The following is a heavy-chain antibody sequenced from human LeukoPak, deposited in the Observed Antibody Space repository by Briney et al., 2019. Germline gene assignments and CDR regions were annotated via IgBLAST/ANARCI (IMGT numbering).Heavy chain of an antibody. CDR3: ARLRRRPPFGGYYDSSGYPPE. CDR2: FYYSGST. D-gene: IGHD3-22*01. CDR1: GGSISSSFYY. V-gene: IGHV4-39*01. Sequence: PSETLSLTCTVSGGSISSSFYYWGWIRQPPGKGLEWIGSFYYSGSTYYNPSLKSRVTMSVDTSKNQFSLKLSSVTAADTAVYYCARLRRRPPFGGYYDSSGYPPEWGQGTLVTVSS. J-gene: IGHJ4*02.